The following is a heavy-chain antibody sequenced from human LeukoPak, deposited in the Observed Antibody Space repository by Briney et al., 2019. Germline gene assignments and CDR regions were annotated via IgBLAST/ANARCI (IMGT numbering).Heavy chain of an antibody. V-gene: IGHV4-39*07. D-gene: IGHD1-26*01. CDR2: IYYSGST. J-gene: IGHJ5*02. CDR1: GGSISSSSYY. CDR3: ARVIVGAPNWFDP. Sequence: SETLSLTCTVSGGSISSSSYYWGWIRQPPGKGLEWIGSIYYSGSTYYNPSLKSRVTISVDTSKNQFSLKLSSVTAADTAVYYCARVIVGAPNWFDPWGQGTLVTVSS.